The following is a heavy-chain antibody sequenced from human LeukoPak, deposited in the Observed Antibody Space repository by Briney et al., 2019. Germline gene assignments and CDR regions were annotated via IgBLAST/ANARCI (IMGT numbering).Heavy chain of an antibody. CDR2: IIPIFGTA. Sequence: ASVKVSCKASGGTFSSYAISWVRQAPGQGLEWMGGIIPIFGTANYAQKFQGRVTITADKSTCTAYMELSSLRSEDTAVYYCARVGVRYFDWSNFDYWGQGTLVTVSS. D-gene: IGHD3-9*01. V-gene: IGHV1-69*06. CDR1: GGTFSSYA. J-gene: IGHJ4*02. CDR3: ARVGVRYFDWSNFDY.